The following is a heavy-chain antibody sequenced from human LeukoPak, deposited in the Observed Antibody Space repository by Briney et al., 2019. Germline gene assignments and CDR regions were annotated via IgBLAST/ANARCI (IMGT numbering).Heavy chain of an antibody. J-gene: IGHJ4*02. CDR3: ARDEGVVGAPFDY. Sequence: PSETLSLTCTVSGGSISSSSYSWGWIRQPPGKGLEWVSSISSTNSYIYYADSVKGRFTISRDNAKSSLYLQMNSLRAEDTAVYYCARDEGVVGAPFDYWGQGTLVTVSS. D-gene: IGHD1-26*01. CDR2: ISSTNSYI. CDR1: GGSISSSSYS. V-gene: IGHV3-21*01.